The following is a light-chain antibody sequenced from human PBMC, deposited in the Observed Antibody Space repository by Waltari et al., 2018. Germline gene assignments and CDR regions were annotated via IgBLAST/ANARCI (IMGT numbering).Light chain of an antibody. J-gene: IGLJ2*01. CDR1: SNDVGGYNS. CDR3: SSQSSNNVVL. Sequence: QSALTQPASVSGSPGQSVTIFCTGTSNDVGGYNSVLWYQEHPGQAPRVIIYDVSDRPSGVSDRFSVSKSGNTASLTISGLQAEDEADYYCSSQSSNNVVLFGGGTKLTVL. CDR2: DVS. V-gene: IGLV2-14*01.